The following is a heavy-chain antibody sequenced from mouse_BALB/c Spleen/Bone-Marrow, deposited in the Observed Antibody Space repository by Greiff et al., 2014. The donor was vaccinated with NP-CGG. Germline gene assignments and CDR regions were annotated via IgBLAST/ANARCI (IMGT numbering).Heavy chain of an antibody. CDR1: GFVFSDTW. V-gene: IGHV6-6*01. CDR2: IRTKADDHAT. CDR3: TPHPFDY. Sequence: EVKLVESGGGLVQPGGSMKLSCAASGFVFSDTWLDWVRQSPEKGPEWVAEIRTKADDHATYYAESVKGRFTISRDDSISSVYLQMNSLRAEDTGIYYCTPHPFDYWGQGTTLTVSS. J-gene: IGHJ2*01.